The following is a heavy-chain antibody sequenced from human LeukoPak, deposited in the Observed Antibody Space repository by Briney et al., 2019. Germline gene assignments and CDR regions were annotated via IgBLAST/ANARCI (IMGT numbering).Heavy chain of an antibody. D-gene: IGHD3-10*01. Sequence: PGGSLILSCAASGFTFSDYYMSWIRQAPGKGLEWVSYISSSSSYTNYADSVKGRFTISRDNAKNSLYLQMNSLRAEDTAVYYCARAYGSGPPIYGMDVWGKGTTVTVSS. J-gene: IGHJ6*04. CDR3: ARAYGSGPPIYGMDV. CDR2: ISSSSSYT. CDR1: GFTFSDYY. V-gene: IGHV3-11*06.